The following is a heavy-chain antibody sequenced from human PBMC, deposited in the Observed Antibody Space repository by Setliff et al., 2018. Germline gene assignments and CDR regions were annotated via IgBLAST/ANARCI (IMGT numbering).Heavy chain of an antibody. CDR1: GYSFTSYW. D-gene: IGHD1-26*01. CDR3: ARSSGSSSNDAFYI. V-gene: IGHV5-51*01. Sequence: GASLKISCKGSGYSFTSYWIGWVRQMPGKGLEWMGSIFPGVSDTRYSPSFQGQVTISAEKSISTSYLRWSRLKASDTAMYYCARSSGSSSNDAFYIWGQGTTVTVSS. CDR2: IFPGVSDT. J-gene: IGHJ3*02.